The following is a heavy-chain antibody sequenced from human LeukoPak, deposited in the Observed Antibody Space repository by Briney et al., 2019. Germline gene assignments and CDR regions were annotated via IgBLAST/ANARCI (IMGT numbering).Heavy chain of an antibody. CDR1: GYTFTGYY. D-gene: IGHD3-3*01. J-gene: IGHJ3*02. CDR3: ARGRITIFEVVIKEKHDAFDI. CDR2: INPNSGGT. V-gene: IGHV1-2*02. Sequence: ASVKVSCKASGYTFTGYYMHWVRQAPGQGLEWMGWINPNSGGTNYAQKFQGRVTMTRDTSISTAYMELSRLRSDDTAVYYCARGRITIFEVVIKEKHDAFDIWGQGTMVTVSS.